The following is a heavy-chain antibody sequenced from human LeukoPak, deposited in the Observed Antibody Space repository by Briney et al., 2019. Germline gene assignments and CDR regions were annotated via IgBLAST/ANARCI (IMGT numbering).Heavy chain of an antibody. CDR2: IYSDGST. D-gene: IGHD1-26*01. CDR3: ARDQRSESYYPWGWFDP. V-gene: IGHV3-66*02. CDR1: GFAVSTNY. J-gene: IGHJ5*02. Sequence: HPGGSLSLSCAASGFAVSTNYLSWVRQAPGKGLEWVSVIYSDGSTYYTDSVKGRFTISRDNSKNTLYLQMNSLRPEDTAVYYCARDQRSESYYPWGWFDPWGQGTLVTVS.